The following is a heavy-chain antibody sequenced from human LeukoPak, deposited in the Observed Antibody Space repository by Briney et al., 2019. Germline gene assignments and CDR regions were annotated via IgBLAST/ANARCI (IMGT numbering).Heavy chain of an antibody. CDR2: IKGDGSHT. Sequence: GGTLRLSRAASGFTFSNYWMHWVRQAPGKGLVWVSRIKGDGSHTIYADSVNDRFTISRDNAKNTLYLQMRSLRAEDTAVYYCVRDWDHFDFDSWGQGTLVTVSS. V-gene: IGHV3-74*01. CDR3: VRDWDHFDFDS. J-gene: IGHJ5*01. CDR1: GFTFSNYW. D-gene: IGHD3-9*01.